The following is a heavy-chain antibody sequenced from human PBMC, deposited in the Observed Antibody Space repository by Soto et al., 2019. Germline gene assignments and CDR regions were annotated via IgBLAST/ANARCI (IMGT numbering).Heavy chain of an antibody. Sequence: LXLSCAASXFTXXSXSMNWVRQAPGKGLEWVSSISKSSRYIYYADSVKGRFTISRDNAKNSLYLQMNSLRAEDTAVYYCARDYYDSFFDYWGQGTLVTVSS. V-gene: IGHV3-21*01. D-gene: IGHD3-22*01. J-gene: IGHJ4*02. CDR3: ARDYYDSFFDY. CDR1: XFTXXSXS. CDR2: ISKSSRYI.